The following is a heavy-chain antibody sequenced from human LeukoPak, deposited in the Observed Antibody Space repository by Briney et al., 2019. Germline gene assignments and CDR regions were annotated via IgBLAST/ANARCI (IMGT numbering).Heavy chain of an antibody. CDR1: GFTFSTYW. V-gene: IGHV3-7*04. D-gene: IGHD2-2*01. CDR2: IRQDGSEK. J-gene: IGHJ3*02. CDR3: ARDMRGDGFDI. Sequence: GGSLILSCAASGFTFSTYWMTWVRQAPGKGLEWVANIRQDGSEKYYVDSVEGRFTISRDNAKKSLFLQMNSLRAEDTAVYYCARDMRGDGFDIWGQGTVVTVSS.